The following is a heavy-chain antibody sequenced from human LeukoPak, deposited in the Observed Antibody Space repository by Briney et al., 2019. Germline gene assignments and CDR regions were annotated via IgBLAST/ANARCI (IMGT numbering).Heavy chain of an antibody. D-gene: IGHD6-6*01. Sequence: GGSLRLSCAASGFTFSSYGMHWVRQAPDKGLEWVAVISYDGSNKYYADSVKGRFTISRDNSKHTLYLQMNRLRATYTAVYFCVRWSIATTLPSWFDPWGEGTLVTVSS. CDR3: VRWSIATTLPSWFDP. J-gene: IGHJ5*02. V-gene: IGHV3-30*03. CDR1: GFTFSSYG. CDR2: ISYDGSNK.